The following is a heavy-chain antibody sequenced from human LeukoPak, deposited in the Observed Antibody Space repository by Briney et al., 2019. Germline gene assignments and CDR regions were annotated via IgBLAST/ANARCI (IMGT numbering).Heavy chain of an antibody. CDR2: INPNSGGT. V-gene: IGHV1-2*02. CDR3: ARDIRGGYYYDSSGYPDY. D-gene: IGHD3-22*01. Sequence: GASVKVSCKASGYTFTGYYMHWVRQAPGQGLEWMGWINPNSGGTNYAQKFQGRVTMTRDTSIGTAYMELSRLRSDDTAVYYCARDIRGGYYYDSSGYPDYWGQGTLVTVSS. J-gene: IGHJ4*02. CDR1: GYTFTGYY.